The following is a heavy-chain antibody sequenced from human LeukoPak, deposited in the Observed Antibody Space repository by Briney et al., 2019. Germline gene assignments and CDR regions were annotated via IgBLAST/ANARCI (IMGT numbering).Heavy chain of an antibody. CDR1: GDSVASNSTA. J-gene: IGHJ3*01. V-gene: IGHV6-1*01. Sequence: SQTLSLTCVISGDSVASNSTACNWIRQSPSRGLEWLGRTYYRSKWYNDYAVSVKSRITVNPDTSKNQFSLQLNSVTPEDTAVYYCARGGQGDGYSADEAFDFWGRGTMVTVS. D-gene: IGHD5-24*01. CDR2: TYYRSKWYN. CDR3: ARGGQGDGYSADEAFDF.